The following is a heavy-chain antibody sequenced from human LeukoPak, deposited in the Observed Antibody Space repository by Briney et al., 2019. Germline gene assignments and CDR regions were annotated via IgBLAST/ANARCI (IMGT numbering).Heavy chain of an antibody. V-gene: IGHV4-31*03. CDR3: ARKNLGQGWELLQLSAFDI. J-gene: IGHJ3*02. D-gene: IGHD1-26*01. CDR1: GGSISSGGYY. CDR2: IYYSGST. Sequence: PSQTLSLTCTVSGGSISSGGYYWSWIRQHPGKGLEWIGYIYYSGSTYYNPSLKSRVTISVDTSKNQFSLKLSSVSAADTAVYYCARKNLGQGWELLQLSAFDIWGQGTMVTVSS.